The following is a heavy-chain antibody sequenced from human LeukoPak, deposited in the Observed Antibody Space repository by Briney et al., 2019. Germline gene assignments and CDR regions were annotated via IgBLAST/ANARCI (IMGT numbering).Heavy chain of an antibody. D-gene: IGHD2-15*01. CDR2: ISVYNGNT. V-gene: IGHV1-18*01. Sequence: ASVKVSCKASGYTFTSYGISWVRQAPGQGREWMGWISVYNGNTNYAQKLQGRVTMTTDTSTSTAYMELRSLRSDDTAVYYCARDDIVVVVAAPHFDYWGQGTLVTVSS. CDR1: GYTFTSYG. J-gene: IGHJ4*02. CDR3: ARDDIVVVVAAPHFDY.